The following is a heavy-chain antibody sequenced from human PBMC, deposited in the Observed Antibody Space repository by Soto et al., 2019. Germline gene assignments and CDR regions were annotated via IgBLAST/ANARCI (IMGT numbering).Heavy chain of an antibody. V-gene: IGHV3-33*01. J-gene: IGHJ4*02. D-gene: IGHD6-25*01. CDR3: ARARIGGASAFDY. CDR2: IWYDGNTK. Sequence: QVQLVESGGGVVQPGRSLRLSCAASGFTFSSYGMHWVRQAPGKGLEWVAVIWYDGNTKYYADSVKGRFTVSRDNSKNTLYLQMNSLRAEDTAVYYCARARIGGASAFDYWGQGALVTVSS. CDR1: GFTFSSYG.